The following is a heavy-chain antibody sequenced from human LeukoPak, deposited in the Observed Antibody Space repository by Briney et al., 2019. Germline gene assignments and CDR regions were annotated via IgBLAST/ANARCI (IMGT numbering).Heavy chain of an antibody. CDR2: ISGYNGET. CDR1: DYDFKTYA. J-gene: IGHJ4*02. D-gene: IGHD6-13*01. CDR3: ARGGGHTSSWRSFDL. V-gene: IGHV1-18*01. Sequence: ASVKVSCKSSDYDFKTYAVSWVRQAPGQGLEWIGWISGYNGETDYPPNFQDRVTMTTDTSTSTAYIELRSLSLDDTAVYYCARGGGHTSSWRSFDLWGQGTLVIVSS.